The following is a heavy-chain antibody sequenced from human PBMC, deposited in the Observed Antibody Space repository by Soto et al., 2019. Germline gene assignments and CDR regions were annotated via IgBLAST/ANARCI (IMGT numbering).Heavy chain of an antibody. CDR2: ISAYNGNT. D-gene: IGHD6-19*01. Sequence: GASVKVSCKDSGYTFNSYGISWVRQAPGQGLEWMGWISAYNGNTNYAQKLQGRVTMTTDTSTSTAYMELRSLRSDDTAVYYCARTVLGVRRSGWYFGFHEGVIDYWGQGTLVTVSS. J-gene: IGHJ4*02. CDR3: ARTVLGVRRSGWYFGFHEGVIDY. V-gene: IGHV1-18*01. CDR1: GYTFNSYG.